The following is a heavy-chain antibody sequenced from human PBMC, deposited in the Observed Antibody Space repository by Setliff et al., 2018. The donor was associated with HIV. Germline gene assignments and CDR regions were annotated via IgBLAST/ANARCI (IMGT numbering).Heavy chain of an antibody. CDR3: ARVVDRDYDFWSAYEY. CDR1: GYTFTAHH. CDR2: IIPKSGET. J-gene: IGHJ4*02. Sequence: GASVKVSCKSSGYTFTAHHIHWVRQAPGQGPEWMGWIIPKSGETSYAEKFRGRVTMTRDTSLSTAYMELSWLTSDDTAVYYCARVVDRDYDFWSAYEYWGQGTIVTVSS. D-gene: IGHD3-3*01. V-gene: IGHV1-2*02.